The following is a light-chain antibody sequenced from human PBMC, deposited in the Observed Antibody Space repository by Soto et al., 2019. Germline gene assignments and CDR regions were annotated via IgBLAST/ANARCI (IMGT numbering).Light chain of an antibody. CDR3: QHYGSSPLT. V-gene: IGKV3-20*01. J-gene: IGKJ4*01. Sequence: IVLTQSPDTLSLSPGERATLSCRASQSVSATHLAWYQQKPGQAPRPLLYGASTRATGIPDRFSGSGSGTDFTLTISRVEPEDFAVFYCQHYGSSPLTFGGGTKVEIK. CDR1: QSVSATH. CDR2: GAS.